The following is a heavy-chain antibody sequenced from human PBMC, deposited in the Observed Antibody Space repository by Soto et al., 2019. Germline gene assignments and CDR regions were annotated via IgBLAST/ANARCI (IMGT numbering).Heavy chain of an antibody. CDR1: GSTFPGYD. CDR2: MNPNSGNT. J-gene: IGHJ4*02. Sequence: QVQLVQSGAEVKTPGPSVKVSCKASGSTFPGYDTNWVRLATGQGLEWMGWMNPNSGNTGYAHKFQGRVTMTRNTSISTAYMELSSLRSEDTAVYYCARTLYGDNVDYWGQGTLVTVSS. V-gene: IGHV1-8*01. CDR3: ARTLYGDNVDY. D-gene: IGHD4-17*01.